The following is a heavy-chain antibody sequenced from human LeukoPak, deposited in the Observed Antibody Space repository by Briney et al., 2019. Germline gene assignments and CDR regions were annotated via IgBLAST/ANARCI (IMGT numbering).Heavy chain of an antibody. CDR1: EYTFTDYY. Sequence: ASVKVSCKASEYTFTDYYIHWVRQAPGQGLEWMGWINPNSGDTNYAQKFQGRVTITRNTSISTAYMELSSLRSEDTAVYYCARGLGYCSGGSCYSVYMDVWGKGTTVTVSS. V-gene: IGHV1-2*02. CDR3: ARGLGYCSGGSCYSVYMDV. CDR2: INPNSGDT. D-gene: IGHD2-15*01. J-gene: IGHJ6*03.